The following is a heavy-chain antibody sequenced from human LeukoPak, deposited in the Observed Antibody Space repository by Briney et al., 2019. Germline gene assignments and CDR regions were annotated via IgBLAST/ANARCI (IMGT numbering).Heavy chain of an antibody. CDR1: GGSISSYY. CDR2: IYYSGST. Sequence: SETLSLTCTVSGGSISSYYWSWIRQPPGKGLEWIGYIYYSGSTNYNPSLKSRVTISVDTSKNQFSLKLSSVTAADTAVYYCARAQGYCSGGSRYSNWFDPWGQGTLVTVSS. CDR3: ARAQGYCSGGSRYSNWFDP. V-gene: IGHV4-59*01. J-gene: IGHJ5*02. D-gene: IGHD2-15*01.